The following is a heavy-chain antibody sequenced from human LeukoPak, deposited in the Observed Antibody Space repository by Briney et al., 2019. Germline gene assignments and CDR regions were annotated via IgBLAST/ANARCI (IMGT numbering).Heavy chain of an antibody. CDR3: ARDHYEYDAFDI. V-gene: IGHV4-59*01. CDR2: IYYSGST. CDR1: GGSISSYY. D-gene: IGHD4-17*01. Sequence: SETLSLTCTVSGGSISSYYWSWIRQPPGKGLEWSGYIYYSGSTNYNPSLKSRVTISVDTSKNQFSLKLSSVTAADTAVYYCARDHYEYDAFDIWGQGTMVTVSS. J-gene: IGHJ3*02.